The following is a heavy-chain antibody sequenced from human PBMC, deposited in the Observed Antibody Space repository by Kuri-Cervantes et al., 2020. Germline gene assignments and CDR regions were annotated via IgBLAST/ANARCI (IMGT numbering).Heavy chain of an antibody. CDR1: GGSISSSSYY. Sequence: ESLKISCTVSGGSISSSSYYWGWIRQPPGKGLEWIGSIYYSGSTYYNPSLKSRVTISVDTSQNQFSLKMTSVTAADTAVYYCARCDDLLTGNEYYFDYWGQGTLVTVSS. D-gene: IGHD3-9*01. CDR3: ARCDDLLTGNEYYFDY. V-gene: IGHV4-39*07. CDR2: IYYSGST. J-gene: IGHJ4*02.